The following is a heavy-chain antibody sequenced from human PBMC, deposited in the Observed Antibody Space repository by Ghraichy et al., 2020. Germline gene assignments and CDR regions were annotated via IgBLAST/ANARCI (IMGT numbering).Heavy chain of an antibody. J-gene: IGHJ4*02. CDR2: INSDGSSR. CDR1: GFTFSSYW. CDR3: ARGSYHDFWSGYYFSF. Sequence: GESLNISCAASGFTFSSYWMHWVRQAPGKGLVWVSRINSDGSSRSYADSVKGRFTISRDNAKNTLYLEMNSLRAEDTAVYSCARGSYHDFWSGYYFSFWGQGTLVTVSS. V-gene: IGHV3-74*01. D-gene: IGHD3-3*01.